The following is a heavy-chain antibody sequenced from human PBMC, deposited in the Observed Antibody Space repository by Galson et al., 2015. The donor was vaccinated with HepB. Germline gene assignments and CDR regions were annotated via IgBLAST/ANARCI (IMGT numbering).Heavy chain of an antibody. CDR3: AKYKGQKGYAFDI. D-gene: IGHD1-1*01. Sequence: SLRLSCAASGFTFSSYAMSWVRQAPGKGLGWVSAISGSGGSTYYADSVKGRFTISRDNSKNTLYLQMNSLRAEDTAVYYCAKYKGQKGYAFDIWGQGTMVTVSS. J-gene: IGHJ3*02. CDR1: GFTFSSYA. CDR2: ISGSGGST. V-gene: IGHV3-23*01.